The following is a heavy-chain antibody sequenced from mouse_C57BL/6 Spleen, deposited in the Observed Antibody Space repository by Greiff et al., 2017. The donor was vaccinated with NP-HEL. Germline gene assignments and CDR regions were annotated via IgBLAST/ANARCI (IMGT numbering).Heavy chain of an antibody. V-gene: IGHV5-4*01. J-gene: IGHJ2*01. Sequence: EVQLVESGGGLVKPGGSLKLSCAASGFTFSSYAMSWVRQTPEKRLEWVATISDGGSYTYYPDNVKGRFTISRDNAKNNLYLQMSHLKSEDTAMYYCARAYYYGLYFDYWGQGTTLTVSS. CDR1: GFTFSSYA. D-gene: IGHD1-1*01. CDR2: ISDGGSYT. CDR3: ARAYYYGLYFDY.